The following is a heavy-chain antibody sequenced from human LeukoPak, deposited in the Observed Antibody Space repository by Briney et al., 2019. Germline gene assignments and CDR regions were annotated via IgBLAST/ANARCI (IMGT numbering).Heavy chain of an antibody. V-gene: IGHV4-59*01. CDR2: IHYSGST. CDR3: AREGYTSGWYKTDY. CDR1: GGSISSYY. Sequence: SETLSLTCTVSGGSISSYYWNWIRQPPGKGLEWIGFIHYSGSTNYNPSLKSRVTISVDTSKNQFSLRLSSVAAADTAVYYCAREGYTSGWYKTDYWGQGTLVTVSS. D-gene: IGHD6-19*01. J-gene: IGHJ4*02.